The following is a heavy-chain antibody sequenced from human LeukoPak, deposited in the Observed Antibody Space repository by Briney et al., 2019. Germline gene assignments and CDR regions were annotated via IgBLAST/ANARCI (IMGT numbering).Heavy chain of an antibody. CDR3: ARDPFALGIVIVPY. D-gene: IGHD2/OR15-2a*01. Sequence: ASVKVSCKASRYTFTGYYMHWVRQAPGQGLEWMGWINPNSSGTNYAQKFQGRVTMTSDTSITTAYMELSRLRSDDTAVYYCARDPFALGIVIVPYWGQGTLVTVSS. J-gene: IGHJ4*02. V-gene: IGHV1-2*02. CDR1: RYTFTGYY. CDR2: INPNSSGT.